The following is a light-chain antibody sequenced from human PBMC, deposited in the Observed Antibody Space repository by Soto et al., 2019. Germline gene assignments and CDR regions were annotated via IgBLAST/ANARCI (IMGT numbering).Light chain of an antibody. Sequence: QSVLTQPRSVSGSPGQSVTISCTGTSGDVGTYNSVSWYQQHPGKAPKLMIYDVNKRPSGVPDRFSGSMSGNTASLTISGLQADDEADYHCQSYDNSLTEWVFGGGTKLTVL. CDR2: DVN. V-gene: IGLV2-11*01. CDR1: SGDVGTYNS. CDR3: QSYDNSLTEWV. J-gene: IGLJ3*02.